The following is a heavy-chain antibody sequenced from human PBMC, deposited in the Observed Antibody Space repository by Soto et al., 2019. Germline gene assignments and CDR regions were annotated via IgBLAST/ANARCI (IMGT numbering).Heavy chain of an antibody. J-gene: IGHJ6*02. D-gene: IGHD3-10*01. V-gene: IGHV3-15*01. CDR3: TTGLYGSGSSGGMDV. CDR1: GFTFSNAW. Sequence: EVQLVESGGGLVKPGGSLRLSCAASGFTFSNAWMSWVRQAPGKGLEWVGRIKSTTDGGTTGYAAPVKGRFTISRDDSKNTLYLQMNSLKTEDTAVYYCTTGLYGSGSSGGMDVWGQGTTVTVSS. CDR2: IKSTTDGGTT.